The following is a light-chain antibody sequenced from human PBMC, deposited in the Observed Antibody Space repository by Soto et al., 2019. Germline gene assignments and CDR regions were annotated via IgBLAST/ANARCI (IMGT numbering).Light chain of an antibody. J-gene: IGLJ2*01. Sequence: QSVLTQPPSVSGAPGQRVTISCTGSSSNIGAGYDVHWYQQLPGTAPKLLIYGNSNRPSGVPDRFSGSKSGTSASLAITGLQAEDEADYYCQSSDSSLHVVFGGGTKVTVL. CDR3: QSSDSSLHVV. V-gene: IGLV1-40*01. CDR2: GNS. CDR1: SSNIGAGYD.